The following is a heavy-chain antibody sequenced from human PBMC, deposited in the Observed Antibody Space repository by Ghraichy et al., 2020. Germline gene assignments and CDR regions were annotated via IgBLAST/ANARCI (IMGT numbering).Heavy chain of an antibody. D-gene: IGHD7-27*01. V-gene: IGHV3-7*03. CDR1: GFTFSNYW. J-gene: IGHJ4*02. Sequence: GGSLRLSCAGSGFTFSNYWLSWVRQAPGKGLEWVANIKEDGSEEYYMDSVRGRFTISRDNAKNSVYLEMNSLRAEDTAVYFCARMRDWGKHWGQGTLVTVSS. CDR3: ARMRDWGKH. CDR2: IKEDGSEE.